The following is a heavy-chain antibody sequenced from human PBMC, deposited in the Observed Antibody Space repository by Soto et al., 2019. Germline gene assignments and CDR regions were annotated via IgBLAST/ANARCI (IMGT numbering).Heavy chain of an antibody. CDR3: TTEDIVVVVAATLVDY. Sequence: EVQLVESGGGLVKPGGSLRLSCAASGFTFSNAWMNWVRQAPGKGLEWVGRIKSKTDGGRTDYAAPVKGRFTISRDDSKNTLYLQMNSLKTEDTAVYYCTTEDIVVVVAATLVDYWGQGTLVTVSS. D-gene: IGHD2-15*01. V-gene: IGHV3-15*07. J-gene: IGHJ4*02. CDR2: IKSKTDGGRT. CDR1: GFTFSNAW.